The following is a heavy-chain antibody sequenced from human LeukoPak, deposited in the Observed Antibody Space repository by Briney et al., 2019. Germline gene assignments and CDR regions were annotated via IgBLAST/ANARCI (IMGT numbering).Heavy chain of an antibody. CDR1: GFTFSSYG. J-gene: IGHJ4*02. Sequence: PGRSLRLSCAASGFTFSSYGMRWVRQAPGKGLEWVANIKQDGSEKYYVDSVKGRFIISRDNAKNSLYLQMNSLRAEDTAVYYCAKDGAFFGFGYSSLLEDYWGQGTLVTVSS. D-gene: IGHD6-13*01. CDR2: IKQDGSEK. V-gene: IGHV3-7*03. CDR3: AKDGAFFGFGYSSLLEDY.